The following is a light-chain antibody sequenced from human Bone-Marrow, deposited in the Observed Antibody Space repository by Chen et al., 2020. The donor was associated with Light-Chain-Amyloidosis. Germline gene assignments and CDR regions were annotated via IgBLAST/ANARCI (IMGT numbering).Light chain of an antibody. Sequence: ELVLTQSPATLSLSPGERAILSCRASPSVCTYLAWYQQKPGQVPRLLIYDASHRSTGIPAGFSGSGSGTDFTLRLSSLEPSDVAVYYCQWGSNWPRSITFGQGTRLEIK. CDR2: DAS. J-gene: IGKJ5*01. CDR1: PSVCTY. CDR3: QWGSNWPRSIT. V-gene: IGKV3-11*01.